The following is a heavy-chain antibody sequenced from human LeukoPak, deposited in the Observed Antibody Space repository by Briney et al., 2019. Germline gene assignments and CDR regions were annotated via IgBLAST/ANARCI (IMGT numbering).Heavy chain of an antibody. CDR2: INTDSGGT. V-gene: IGHV1-2*02. Sequence: EASVKVSCKASGYSFNTYYMNWVRQAPGQGLEWLGWINTDSGGTNFAHKFLDRVTMARDTSISTAYMELSRLRSDDMAVYYCVGDIHPGGYWGQGTLVTVSS. CDR1: GYSFNTYY. J-gene: IGHJ4*02. CDR3: VGDIHPGGY. D-gene: IGHD5-12*01.